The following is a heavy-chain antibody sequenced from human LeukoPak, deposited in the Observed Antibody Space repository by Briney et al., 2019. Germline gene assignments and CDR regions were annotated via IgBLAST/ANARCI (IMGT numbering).Heavy chain of an antibody. D-gene: IGHD3-10*01. CDR1: GFTFSTYS. J-gene: IGHJ4*02. CDR2: ISGSGGST. CDR3: AKSVHVYGSGSTGGY. Sequence: PGGSLRLSCAASGFTFSTYSMNWVRQAPGKGLEWVSAISGSGGSTYYADSVKGRFTISRDNSKNTLYLQMNSLRAEDTAVYYCAKSVHVYGSGSTGGYWGQGTLVTVSS. V-gene: IGHV3-23*01.